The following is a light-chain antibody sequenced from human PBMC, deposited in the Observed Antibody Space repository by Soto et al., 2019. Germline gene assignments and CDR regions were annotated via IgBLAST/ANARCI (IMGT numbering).Light chain of an antibody. CDR2: DVS. Sequence: DIQMTQSPSTLSAYVGDVVTITRRASQSISRWLAWYQQKPGKAPKLLIYDVSSLESGVPSGFSGSGSGTEFTLTISSLQPDDSATYYCQQCNTFWTFGQGTKVDIK. J-gene: IGKJ1*01. CDR1: QSISRW. CDR3: QQCNTFWT. V-gene: IGKV1-5*01.